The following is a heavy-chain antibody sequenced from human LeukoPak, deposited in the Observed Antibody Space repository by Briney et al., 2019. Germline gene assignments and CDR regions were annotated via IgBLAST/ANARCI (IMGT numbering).Heavy chain of an antibody. CDR2: ISYDGSNK. Sequence: GGSLRLSCAASGFTFSSYAMHWVRQAPGKGLEWVAVISYDGSNKYYADSVKGRFTISRDNSKNTLYLQMNSLRAEDTAVYYCARDIVVVPAAIRWWGQGTLVTVSS. V-gene: IGHV3-30-3*01. CDR3: ARDIVVVPAAIRW. J-gene: IGHJ4*02. D-gene: IGHD2-2*02. CDR1: GFTFSSYA.